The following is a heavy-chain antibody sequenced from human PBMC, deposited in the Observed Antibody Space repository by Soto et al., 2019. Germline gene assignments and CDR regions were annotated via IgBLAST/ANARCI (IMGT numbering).Heavy chain of an antibody. CDR2: INPATGAA. V-gene: IGHV1-2*02. J-gene: IGHJ3*02. Sequence: QLHLVQSGAVVKKPGASVTVSCSASGYPVTAYYMHWVRQAPGRGLEWMGGINPATGAAKYTQTFRGMVHMPRDTSTSTVFMELSGLTSEDTAVFYCARGGGVGVAGSAAFDMWGQGTLVTVSS. D-gene: IGHD3-3*01. CDR3: ARGGGVGVAGSAAFDM. CDR1: GYPVTAYY.